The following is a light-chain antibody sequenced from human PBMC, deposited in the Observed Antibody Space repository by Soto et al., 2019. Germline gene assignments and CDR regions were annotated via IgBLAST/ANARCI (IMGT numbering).Light chain of an antibody. CDR2: DAS. V-gene: IGKV3-11*01. J-gene: IGKJ5*01. Sequence: EIVSTQSPDTLSLSPGKRATLSRRASQSVSTYLAWYQQRPGQAPRLLNYDASYRATDIPPRFSGSGSGTDFTLTLSSLEPEDFAVYYCQQRQYWPPITLGQGTRLENK. CDR1: QSVSTY. CDR3: QQRQYWPPIT.